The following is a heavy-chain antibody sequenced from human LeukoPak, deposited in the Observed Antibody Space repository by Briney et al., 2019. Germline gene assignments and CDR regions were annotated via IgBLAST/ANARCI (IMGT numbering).Heavy chain of an antibody. D-gene: IGHD2-15*01. Sequence: PSETLSLTCAVYGGSFSCYCWDWIRQPPGKGPEWIGEINHRGSTNYNPSLKSRVTISVDTSKNQFSLKLSSLTARDTAGYDFWRGGERSGGSWYDWGQGTMVTVSS. CDR1: GGSFSCYC. CDR2: INHRGST. CDR3: WRGGERSGGSWYD. J-gene: IGHJ3*01. V-gene: IGHV4-34*01.